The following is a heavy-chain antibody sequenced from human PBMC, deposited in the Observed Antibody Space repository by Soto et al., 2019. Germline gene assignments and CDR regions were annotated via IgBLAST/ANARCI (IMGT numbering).Heavy chain of an antibody. CDR3: ARDTRVAGLDY. V-gene: IGHV4-59*01. J-gene: IGHJ4*02. D-gene: IGHD6-19*01. Sequence: SETLSLTCTVSGGSISSYYWSWIRQPPGKGLEWIGYIYYSGSTNYNPSLKSRVTISVDTSKNQFSLKLSSVTAADTAVYYCARDTRVAGLDYWGQGTLVTVSS. CDR2: IYYSGST. CDR1: GGSISSYY.